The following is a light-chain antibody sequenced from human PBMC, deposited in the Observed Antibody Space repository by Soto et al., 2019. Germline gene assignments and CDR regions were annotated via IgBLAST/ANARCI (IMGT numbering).Light chain of an antibody. V-gene: IGKV3-20*01. Sequence: EIVLSQSPDTLSLSPGERATLSCRASQSVGSNYLAWYQQKPGQTPRLLIYAASSRATGIPDTFSGGGSGTDFTLTICRLEPEDFAVYYCEHYGSPLTFGGGTKVDIK. J-gene: IGKJ4*01. CDR2: AAS. CDR3: EHYGSPLT. CDR1: QSVGSNY.